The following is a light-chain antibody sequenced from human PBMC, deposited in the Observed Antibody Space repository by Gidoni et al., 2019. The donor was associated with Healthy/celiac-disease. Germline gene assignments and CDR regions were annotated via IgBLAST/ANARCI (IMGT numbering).Light chain of an antibody. CDR1: QSISSY. J-gene: IGKJ5*01. Sequence: DIKMTQSPSTLSASVGDRVTITCRASQSISSYLNWYQQTPGEAPKLLIYAASSLQSGVPSRFGSSGSGADFTITISSLQPEDFATYYCQQSYSTPITFXQXTRLEIK. CDR2: AAS. V-gene: IGKV1-39*01. CDR3: QQSYSTPIT.